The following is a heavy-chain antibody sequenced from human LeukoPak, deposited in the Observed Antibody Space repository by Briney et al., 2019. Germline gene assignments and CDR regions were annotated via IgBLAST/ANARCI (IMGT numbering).Heavy chain of an antibody. D-gene: IGHD4-23*01. CDR2: LTTDGGST. CDR1: GFTFSSYD. Sequence: SGGSLRLSCAASGFTFSSYDMSWVRQAPGKGLEWVSSLTTDGGSTEYADSVKGRFTISRDNSKNTLYLQMNSLRAEDTALYYCAKSLVRWAFDYWGQGTLVTVSS. V-gene: IGHV3-23*01. CDR3: AKSLVRWAFDY. J-gene: IGHJ4*02.